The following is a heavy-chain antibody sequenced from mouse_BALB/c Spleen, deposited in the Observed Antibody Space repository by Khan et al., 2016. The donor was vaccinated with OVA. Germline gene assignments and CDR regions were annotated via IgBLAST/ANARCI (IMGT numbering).Heavy chain of an antibody. J-gene: IGHJ4*01. CDR2: IWSDGTT. Sequence: QVQLQQSGPGLVAPSQSLSITCTVSAFSLTNFGVHWVRQPPGKGLEWLVLIWSDGTTTYNSALKSRLSISKDTSKSQVFLKMNSLQTDDTAMYYCARNSYPYAMDYWGQGTSVTVSS. V-gene: IGHV2-6*02. CDR1: AFSLTNFG. CDR3: ARNSYPYAMDY.